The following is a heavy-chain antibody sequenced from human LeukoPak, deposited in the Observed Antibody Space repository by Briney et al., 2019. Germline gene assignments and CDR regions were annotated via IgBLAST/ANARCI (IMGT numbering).Heavy chain of an antibody. D-gene: IGHD1-26*01. V-gene: IGHV4-4*07. Sequence: PSETLSLTCTVSGGSISGYYWSWIRQPAGRGLECFGRIYTGGITNYNPSLKSRLTMSVDTSKNQFSLKLSSVTAADTAVYFCARVSVRGASFDSWGQGTLVTVSS. J-gene: IGHJ4*02. CDR1: GGSISGYY. CDR3: ARVSVRGASFDS. CDR2: IYTGGIT.